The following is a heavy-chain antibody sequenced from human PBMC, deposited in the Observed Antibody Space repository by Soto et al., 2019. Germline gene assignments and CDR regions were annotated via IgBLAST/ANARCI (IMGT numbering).Heavy chain of an antibody. D-gene: IGHD3-16*02. CDR1: GGSVSSDNYY. V-gene: IGHV4-61*01. CDR3: ARVLRGWGSRYFDF. CDR2: IYHSRNT. Sequence: SETLSLTCSVSGGSVSSDNYYWSWIRQPPGRGLEWIGYIYHSRNTNYNPSLKSRLAISVDTSKNQFSLRLTSVTAADTAVYYCARVLRGWGSRYFDFWGQGTLVTVSS. J-gene: IGHJ4*02.